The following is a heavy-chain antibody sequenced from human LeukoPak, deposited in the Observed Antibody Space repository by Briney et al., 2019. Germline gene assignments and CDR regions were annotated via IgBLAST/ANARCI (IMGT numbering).Heavy chain of an antibody. D-gene: IGHD5-12*01. V-gene: IGHV3-48*02. CDR3: ARDRPNTGYDFDY. CDR2: ITSSSSSI. J-gene: IGHJ4*02. Sequence: GGSLRLSCAASGFAFSSYSMNWVRQAPGKGLEWLSYITSSSSSIFYADSVKGRFTISRDNAKNSLNLQMNSLRDDDTAVYYCARDRPNTGYDFDYWGQGALVTVSS. CDR1: GFAFSSYS.